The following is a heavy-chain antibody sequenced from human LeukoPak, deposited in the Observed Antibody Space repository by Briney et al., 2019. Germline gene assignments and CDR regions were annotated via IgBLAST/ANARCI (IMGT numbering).Heavy chain of an antibody. CDR2: IKGDGSAA. CDR1: GFTFRSYW. J-gene: IGHJ4*02. V-gene: IGHV3-74*01. CDR3: ARDWYYSLDY. D-gene: IGHD2-8*01. Sequence: QPGGSLRLSCAASGFTFRSYWMHWVRQAPGKGLVWVSRIKGDGSAASYADSVKGRFTISRDNARNTLYLQMNSLRAEDTAVYYCARDWYYSLDYWGQGALVTVSS.